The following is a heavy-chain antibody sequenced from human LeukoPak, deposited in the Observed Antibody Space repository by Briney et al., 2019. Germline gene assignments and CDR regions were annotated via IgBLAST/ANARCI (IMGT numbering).Heavy chain of an antibody. Sequence: SQTLSLTCTVSGGSISSGGYYWRWIRQHPGKGLEWIGYIYYSGSTYYNPSLKSRVTISVDTSKNQFSLKLSSVTAADTAVYYCARDVPYSSNKNLNYHYGMDVWGQGTTVTVSS. CDR3: ARDVPYSSNKNLNYHYGMDV. J-gene: IGHJ6*02. D-gene: IGHD6-13*01. CDR2: IYYSGST. V-gene: IGHV4-31*03. CDR1: GGSISSGGYY.